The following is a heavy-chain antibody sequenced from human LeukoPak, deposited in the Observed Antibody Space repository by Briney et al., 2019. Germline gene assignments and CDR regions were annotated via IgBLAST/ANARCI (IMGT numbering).Heavy chain of an antibody. Sequence: GGSLRLSCAASGFTFSNYAMHWVRQGPGKGLEWVAFVSSDGSYDYYVDSVKGRFTVSRDNSRNTLYLQMNSLRAEDTAVYYCARAGPGAARYFDYWGQGTLVTVSS. J-gene: IGHJ4*02. CDR2: VSSDGSYD. V-gene: IGHV3-30*04. CDR3: ARAGPGAARYFDY. CDR1: GFTFSNYA. D-gene: IGHD2-15*01.